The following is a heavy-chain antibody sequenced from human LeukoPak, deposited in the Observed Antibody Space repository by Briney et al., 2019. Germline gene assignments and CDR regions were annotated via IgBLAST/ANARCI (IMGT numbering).Heavy chain of an antibody. CDR1: GFTFSSYS. Sequence: GGSLRLSCAASGFTFSSYSMNWVRQAPGKGLEWVANIKYDGSEKYYVDSVKGRFTISRDNAKNSLYLQMNSLRAEDTAVYYCARDIEGPGIAFDLWGQGTMLTVSS. CDR2: IKYDGSEK. D-gene: IGHD6-13*01. V-gene: IGHV3-7*04. CDR3: ARDIEGPGIAFDL. J-gene: IGHJ3*01.